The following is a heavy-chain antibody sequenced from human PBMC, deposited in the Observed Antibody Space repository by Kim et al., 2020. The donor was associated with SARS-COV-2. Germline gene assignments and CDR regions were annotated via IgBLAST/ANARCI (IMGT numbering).Heavy chain of an antibody. V-gene: IGHV3-21*01. J-gene: IGHJ4*02. Sequence: GGSLRLSCAASGFTFSSYSMNWVRQAPGKGLEWVSSISSSSYIYYADSVKGRFTISRDNAKNSLYLQMNSLRAEDTAVYYCARAPGIAAAGDDYWGQGTLVTVSS. CDR2: ISSSSYI. CDR1: GFTFSSYS. D-gene: IGHD6-13*01. CDR3: ARAPGIAAAGDDY.